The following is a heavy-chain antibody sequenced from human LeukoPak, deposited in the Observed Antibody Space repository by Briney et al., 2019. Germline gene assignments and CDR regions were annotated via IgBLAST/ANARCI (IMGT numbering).Heavy chain of an antibody. Sequence: GGSLRLSCATSGFTFSSYAFHWVRQAPGKGLEWVATMSFDVNNKYYADSVRGRFTISRDTSKNTLYLQMNSLRAEDTAVYYCARDGNGGYSGYDTRNYYGMDVWGQGTTVTVSS. CDR1: GFTFSSYA. CDR2: MSFDVNNK. D-gene: IGHD5-12*01. CDR3: ARDGNGGYSGYDTRNYYGMDV. J-gene: IGHJ6*02. V-gene: IGHV3-30*04.